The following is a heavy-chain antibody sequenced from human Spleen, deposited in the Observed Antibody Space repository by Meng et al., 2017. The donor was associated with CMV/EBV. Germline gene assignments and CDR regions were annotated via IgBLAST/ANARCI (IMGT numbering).Heavy chain of an antibody. CDR1: GGSFSGYY. CDR2: INHSGST. J-gene: IGHJ6*02. Sequence: SETLSLTCAVYGGSFSGYYWSWIRQPPGKGLEWIGEINHSGSTNYSPSLKSRVTISVDTSKNQFSLKLSSVTAADTAVYYCARGHCSSTSCLPYYYYGMDVWGQGTTVTVSS. D-gene: IGHD2-2*01. V-gene: IGHV4-34*01. CDR3: ARGHCSSTSCLPYYYYGMDV.